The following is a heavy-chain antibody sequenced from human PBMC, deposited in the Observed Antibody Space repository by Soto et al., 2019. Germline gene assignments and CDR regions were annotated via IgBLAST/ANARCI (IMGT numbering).Heavy chain of an antibody. V-gene: IGHV1-69*04. CDR1: GGTFSSYT. J-gene: IGHJ4*02. D-gene: IGHD2-2*01. CDR2: IIPILGIA. CDR3: ARELRYCSSTSCYYSFDY. Sequence: SVKVSCKASGGTFSSYTISGVRQAPGQGLEWMGRIIPILGIANYAQKFQGRVTITADKSTSTAYMELSSLRSEDTAVYYCARELRYCSSTSCYYSFDYWGQGTLVNVSS.